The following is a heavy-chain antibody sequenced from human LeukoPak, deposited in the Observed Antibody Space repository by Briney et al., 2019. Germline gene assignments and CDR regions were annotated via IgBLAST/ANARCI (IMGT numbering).Heavy chain of an antibody. CDR2: MNPNSGNT. V-gene: IGHV1-8*01. J-gene: IGHJ1*01. Sequence: ASVKVSCKASGYTFTSYDINWVRQATGQGLEWMGWMNPNSGNTGYAQKFQGRVTMTRDTSISTAYMELSRLRSDDTAVYYCAATVTDPLKYFQHWGQGTLVTVSS. D-gene: IGHD4-17*01. CDR3: AATVTDPLKYFQH. CDR1: GYTFTSYD.